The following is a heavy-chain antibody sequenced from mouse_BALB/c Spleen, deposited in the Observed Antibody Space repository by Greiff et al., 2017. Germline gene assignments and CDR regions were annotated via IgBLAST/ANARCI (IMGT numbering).Heavy chain of an antibody. CDR1: GYTFTSYW. J-gene: IGHJ4*01. CDR3: ARGPISDDHYAMDY. CDR2: IAPGSGST. V-gene: IGHV1S41*01. Sequence: DLVKPGASVKLSCTASGYTFTSYWINWIKQRPGQGLEWIGRIAPGSGSTYYNEMFKGKATLTVDTSSSTAYIQLSSLSSEDSAVYYCARGPISDDHYAMDYWGQGTSVTVSS.